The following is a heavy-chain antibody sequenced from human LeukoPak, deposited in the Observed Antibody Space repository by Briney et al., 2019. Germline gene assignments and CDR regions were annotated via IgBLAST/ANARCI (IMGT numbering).Heavy chain of an antibody. CDR3: ARFDITGNWFGP. V-gene: IGHV4-39*07. J-gene: IGHJ5*02. Sequence: SETLSLTCTVSGGSISSSSYYWGWIRQPPGKGLEWIGSIYYSGSTYYNPSLKSRVTISVDKSKSQFSLKLSSVTAADTAVYYCARFDITGNWFGPWGQGTLVTVSS. CDR1: GGSISSSSYY. CDR2: IYYSGST. D-gene: IGHD1-14*01.